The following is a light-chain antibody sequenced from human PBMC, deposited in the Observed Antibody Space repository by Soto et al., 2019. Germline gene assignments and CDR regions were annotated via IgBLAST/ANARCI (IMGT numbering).Light chain of an antibody. J-gene: IGLJ2*01. CDR1: NIGAAYD. CDR3: QSYDFSVV. Sequence: QCVLTQPPSVSGALGQRVTISCSNIGAAYDVHWYRQLPGTAPRLLIYANNNRPSGVPDRFSGSKSGTSASLAISGLQAEDEGDYYCQSYDFSVVFGGGTKLTVL. V-gene: IGLV1-40*01. CDR2: ANN.